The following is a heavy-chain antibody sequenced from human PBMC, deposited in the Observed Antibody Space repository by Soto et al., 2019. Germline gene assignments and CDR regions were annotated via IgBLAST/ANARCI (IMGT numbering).Heavy chain of an antibody. D-gene: IGHD2-21*01. V-gene: IGHV1-46*01. CDR2: IDPSRGST. CDR1: GYIFTNYW. J-gene: IGHJ6*02. Sequence: QDQLVQSGAEVKKPGASVKVSCEASGYIFTNYWISWVRLAPGQGLEWMGIIDPSRGSTTYAPKFQGRITMPRDTAAYTAYMELSSLRSEDTAVYYCAVCGGNMPPYPYSGLDVWGQGTTVIVSS. CDR3: AVCGGNMPPYPYSGLDV.